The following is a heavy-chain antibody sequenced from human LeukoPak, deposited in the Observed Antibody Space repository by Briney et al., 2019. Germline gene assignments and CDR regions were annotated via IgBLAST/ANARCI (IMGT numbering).Heavy chain of an antibody. CDR2: IFYSGST. Sequence: PSETLSLTCAVSGGSISSGSYSWSWIRQPPGKGLEWIGYIFYSGSTNYNPSLKSRVTISVDTSKNQFSLKLSSVTAADTAVYYCARDRSGYSSGWYGAFDIWGQGTMVTVSS. D-gene: IGHD6-19*01. V-gene: IGHV4-61*01. CDR3: ARDRSGYSSGWYGAFDI. CDR1: GGSISSGSYS. J-gene: IGHJ3*02.